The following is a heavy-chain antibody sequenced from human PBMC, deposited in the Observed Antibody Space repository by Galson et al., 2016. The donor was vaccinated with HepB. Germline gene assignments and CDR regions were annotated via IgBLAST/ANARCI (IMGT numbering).Heavy chain of an antibody. V-gene: IGHV3-15*01. J-gene: IGHJ1*01. CDR3: TTATDRSDWPEEYVQH. CDR2: IKSKTDGATT. CDR1: GFTFSNAW. Sequence: SLRLSCAASGFTFSNAWLSWVRQAPGKGLEWVGHIKSKTDGATTDYAAPVEGRFAISRDDSKNTLYLQMNGLKTEDSAMYYCTTATDRSDWPEEYVQHWGQGTLVTVSS. D-gene: IGHD1-26*01.